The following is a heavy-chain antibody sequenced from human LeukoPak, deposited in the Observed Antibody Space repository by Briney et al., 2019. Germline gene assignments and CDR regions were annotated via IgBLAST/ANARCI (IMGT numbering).Heavy chain of an antibody. CDR2: IQQHGSET. CDR3: ATYSSSNGREFQY. CDR1: GFTFSNYW. D-gene: IGHD2-2*01. Sequence: PGGSLRLSCEGSGFTFSNYWMSWVRQAPGKGLEWVANIQQHGSETYYGDSVKGRFTISRDNPKNSLYLQMNSLRAEDTAVYYCATYSSSNGREFQYWGQGTLVTVSS. V-gene: IGHV3-7*01. J-gene: IGHJ1*01.